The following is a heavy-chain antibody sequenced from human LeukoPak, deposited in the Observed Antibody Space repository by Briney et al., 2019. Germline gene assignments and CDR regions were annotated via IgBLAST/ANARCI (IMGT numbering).Heavy chain of an antibody. CDR1: GFTFSSYA. CDR3: AKTPITMVRGVIITEPDYFDY. D-gene: IGHD3-10*01. CDR2: ISGSGGST. Sequence: PGGSLRLSCAASGFTFSSYAMSWVRQAPGKGLEWVSAISGSGGSTYYADSVKGRFTISRDHSKNTLYLQMNSLRAEDTAVYYCAKTPITMVRGVIITEPDYFDYWGQGTLVTVSS. J-gene: IGHJ4*02. V-gene: IGHV3-23*01.